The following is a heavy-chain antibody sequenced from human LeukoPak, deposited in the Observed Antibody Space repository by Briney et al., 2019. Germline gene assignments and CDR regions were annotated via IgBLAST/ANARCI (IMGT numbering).Heavy chain of an antibody. CDR3: ARATYCSSTSCYIRNDAFDI. D-gene: IGHD2-2*02. CDR1: GYTFSRYG. V-gene: IGHV1-18*01. CDR2: ISGYNGNT. J-gene: IGHJ3*02. Sequence: ASVKVSCKASGYTFSRYGISWVRQAPGQGLEWMGWISGYNGNTESAQMVQGRVTMTTDTSTSTAYMELRSLRSDDTAVYYCARATYCSSTSCYIRNDAFDIWGQGTMVTVSS.